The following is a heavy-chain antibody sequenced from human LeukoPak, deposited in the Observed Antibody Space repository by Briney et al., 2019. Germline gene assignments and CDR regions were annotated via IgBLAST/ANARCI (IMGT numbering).Heavy chain of an antibody. J-gene: IGHJ6*03. CDR1: GYTFTSYG. Sequence: ASVKVSCKASGYTFTSYGISWVRQAPGQGLEWMGWVSAYADDTNYVQKFRGRVTMTTDTSTSIAYMELRSLRSDDTAVYYCARDGFQGMILYVVYYMDVWGKGTTVTVSS. D-gene: IGHD2-21*01. CDR2: VSAYADDT. V-gene: IGHV1-18*01. CDR3: ARDGFQGMILYVVYYMDV.